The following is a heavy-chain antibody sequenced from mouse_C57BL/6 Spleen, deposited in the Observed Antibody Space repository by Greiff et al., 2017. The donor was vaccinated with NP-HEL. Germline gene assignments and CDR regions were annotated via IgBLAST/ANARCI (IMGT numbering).Heavy chain of an antibody. CDR3: VRHGGYDRVMDY. V-gene: IGHV10-1*01. D-gene: IGHD2-2*01. Sequence: DVHLVESGGGLVQPKGSLKLSCAASGFSFNTYAMNWVRQAPGKGLEWVARIRSKSNNYATYYADSVKDRFTISRDDSESMLYLQMNNLKTEDTAMYYCVRHGGYDRVMDYWGQGTSVTVSS. J-gene: IGHJ4*01. CDR1: GFSFNTYA. CDR2: IRSKSNNYAT.